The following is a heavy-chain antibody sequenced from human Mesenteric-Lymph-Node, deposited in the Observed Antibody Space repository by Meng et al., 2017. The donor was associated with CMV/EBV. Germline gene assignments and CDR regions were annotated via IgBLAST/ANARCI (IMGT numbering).Heavy chain of an antibody. CDR3: ARGGPNRFYLPAAVYNGMDV. CDR2: INHSGST. D-gene: IGHD2-2*01. V-gene: IGHV4-34*01. J-gene: IGHJ6*02. CDR1: GGSFSAYF. Sequence: GSLRLSCAVDGGSFSAYFWSWIRQPPGKGLEWIGEINHSGSTNYNPSLKSRVTMSIGASNYQFSLTLSSVTAADTAVYYCARGGPNRFYLPAAVYNGMDVWGQGTTVTVSS.